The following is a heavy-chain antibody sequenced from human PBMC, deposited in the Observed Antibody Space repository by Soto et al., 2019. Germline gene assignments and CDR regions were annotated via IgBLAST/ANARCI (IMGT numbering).Heavy chain of an antibody. CDR3: AGRLWFGEFPYGMDV. Sequence: EVQLVESGGGLVKPGGSLRLSCAASGFTFSSYSMNWVRQAPGKGLEWVSSIGSSSSYIYYADSVKGRFTISRDNAKNSLYLQMNSLRAEDTAVYYCAGRLWFGEFPYGMDVWGQGTTVTVSS. D-gene: IGHD3-10*01. CDR1: GFTFSSYS. J-gene: IGHJ6*02. V-gene: IGHV3-21*01. CDR2: IGSSSSYI.